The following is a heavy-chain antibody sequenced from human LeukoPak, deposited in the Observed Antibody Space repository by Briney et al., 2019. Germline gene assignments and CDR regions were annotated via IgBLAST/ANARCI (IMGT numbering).Heavy chain of an antibody. CDR1: GGSISSYY. J-gene: IGHJ4*02. CDR2: IYYSGST. Sequence: SETLSLTCTVSGGSISSYYWSWIRPPPGKGLEWIGYIYYSGSTNYNPSLKRRVTISVDTSKNQFSLKLSSVTAADTAVYYCARTDCSGGSCYFDYWGQGTLVTVSS. D-gene: IGHD2-15*01. CDR3: ARTDCSGGSCYFDY. V-gene: IGHV4-59*01.